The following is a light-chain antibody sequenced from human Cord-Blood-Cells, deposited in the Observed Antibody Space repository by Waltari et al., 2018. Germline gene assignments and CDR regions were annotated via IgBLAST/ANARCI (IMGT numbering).Light chain of an antibody. CDR1: KLGDKY. CDR3: QAWESSTSYWV. V-gene: IGLV3-1*01. Sequence: SYELTQPPSVSVSPGQTASITCSGDKLGDKYACWYQQKPGQSPVLVIYQDSKRPSGIPERFSGSNSGNTATLTISGTQAMDEADYYCQAWESSTSYWVFGGGTKLTVL. J-gene: IGLJ3*02. CDR2: QDS.